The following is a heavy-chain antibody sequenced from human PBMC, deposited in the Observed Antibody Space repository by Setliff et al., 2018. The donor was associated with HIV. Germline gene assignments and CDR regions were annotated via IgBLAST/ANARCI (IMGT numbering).Heavy chain of an antibody. V-gene: IGHV3-74*01. Sequence: GESLRISCAASGFSFSNYWMHWVRQAPGKGLVWVSRINSDGSSASYADSVKGRFTISIDNPKNMLYLQMNSLRGEDTAVYYCVRDITTCWDVWGQGTTVTVSS. J-gene: IGHJ6*02. CDR2: INSDGSSA. CDR1: GFSFSNYW. D-gene: IGHD1-20*01. CDR3: VRDITTCWDV.